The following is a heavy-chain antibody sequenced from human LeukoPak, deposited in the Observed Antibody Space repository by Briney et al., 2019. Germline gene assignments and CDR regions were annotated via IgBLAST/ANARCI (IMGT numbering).Heavy chain of an antibody. V-gene: IGHV3-7*01. J-gene: IGHJ4*02. CDR1: GFTFSSHW. CDR3: VRYYCSSTTCYLDY. CDR2: IKQDGSDK. D-gene: IGHD2-2*01. Sequence: GGSLRLFCAASGFTFSSHWMSWVRQAPRKGLEWVANIKQDGSDKYYVDSVKGRFTISRDNAKNSLYLQMNSLRAEDTAVYYCVRYYCSSTTCYLDYWGQGTLVTVSS.